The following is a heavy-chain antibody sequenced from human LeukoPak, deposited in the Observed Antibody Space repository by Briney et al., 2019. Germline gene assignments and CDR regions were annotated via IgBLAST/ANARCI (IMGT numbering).Heavy chain of an antibody. CDR1: GGTFSSYA. V-gene: IGHV1-69*05. CDR3: VRGVHYYDSSGYRRLLDY. CDR2: IIPIFGTA. D-gene: IGHD3-22*01. J-gene: IGHJ4*02. Sequence: PVKVSCKASGGTFSSYAISWVRQAPGQGLEWMGRIIPIFGTANYAQKFQGRVTITTDESTSTAYMELSSLRSEDTAVYYCVRGVHYYDSSGYRRLLDYWGQGTLVTVSS.